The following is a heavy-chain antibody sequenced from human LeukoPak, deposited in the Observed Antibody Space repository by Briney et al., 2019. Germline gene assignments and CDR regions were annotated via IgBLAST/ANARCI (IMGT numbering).Heavy chain of an antibody. CDR2: TSGDGGET. V-gene: IGHV3-23*01. J-gene: IGHJ4*02. CDR3: AKKAVSSSWTYFDY. Sequence: GGSLRLSCETSGFNFRNYGMSWVRQAPGKGLEWVSSTSGDGGETFYAESVKGRFTISRDNSKNTLYLQMNSLRAEDTAIYYCAKKAVSSSWTYFDYWGQGALVTVSS. CDR1: GFNFRNYG. D-gene: IGHD6-13*01.